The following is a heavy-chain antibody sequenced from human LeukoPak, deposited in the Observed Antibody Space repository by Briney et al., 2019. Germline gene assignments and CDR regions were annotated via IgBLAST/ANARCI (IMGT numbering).Heavy chain of an antibody. D-gene: IGHD6-6*01. V-gene: IGHV1-2*02. J-gene: IGHJ4*02. CDR1: GYTFTGYY. CDR3: ASGPRIATRPLYYFDY. CDR2: INPDSGGT. Sequence: ASVKVSCKASGYTFTGYYLHWVRQPPGQGLEWMGWINPDSGGTGYAQKFQGRVTMTRDTSITTASMELTRLRSDDTGVYYCASGPRIATRPLYYFDYWGQGTLVTVSS.